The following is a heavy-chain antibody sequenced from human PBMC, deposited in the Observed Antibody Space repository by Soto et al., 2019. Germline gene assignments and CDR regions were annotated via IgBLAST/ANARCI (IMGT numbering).Heavy chain of an antibody. CDR3: GRGRYGDY. J-gene: IGHJ4*02. CDR1: GYAFTTYG. CDR2: ISAHNGNT. Sequence: QVHLVQSGAEVKKPGASVKVSCQASGYAFTTYGITWVRQAPGQGLEGMGWISAHNGNTNYAQKLQGRVAVTRDTSTSTAYMELRSLRSDDTAVYYCGRGRYGDYWGQGVLVTVSS. V-gene: IGHV1-18*01. D-gene: IGHD1-1*01.